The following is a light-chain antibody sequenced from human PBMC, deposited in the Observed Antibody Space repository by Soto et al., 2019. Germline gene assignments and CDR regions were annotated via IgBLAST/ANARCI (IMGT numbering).Light chain of an antibody. J-gene: IGKJ4*01. Sequence: DIQLTQSPSFLSASVGDIVTITFRASQDISDYLAWYQQRPGKAPKLLIYAASTLQSGVPSRFSGSGSGTEFTLTINSLQPDDFATYYCQQYNSYSLFGGGTKVDIK. CDR1: QDISDY. V-gene: IGKV1-9*01. CDR2: AAS. CDR3: QQYNSYSL.